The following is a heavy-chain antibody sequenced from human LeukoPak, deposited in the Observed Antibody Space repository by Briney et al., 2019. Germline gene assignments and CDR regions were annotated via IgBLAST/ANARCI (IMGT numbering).Heavy chain of an antibody. CDR2: ISSSGGST. J-gene: IGHJ4*02. Sequence: PGGSLRLSCAASGFTFSSYGMSWVRQAPGKGLEWVSSISSSGGSTYSADSVKGRFTISRDNSKNTLSLQMNNLRAEDTAVYYCARGGGSENQYAPWYFDYWGQGILVTVSS. D-gene: IGHD3-10*01. CDR3: ARGGGSENQYAPWYFDY. V-gene: IGHV3-23*01. CDR1: GFTFSSYG.